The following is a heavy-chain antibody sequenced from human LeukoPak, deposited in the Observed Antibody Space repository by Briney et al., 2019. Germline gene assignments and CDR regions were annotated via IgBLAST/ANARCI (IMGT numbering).Heavy chain of an antibody. Sequence: PGGSLRLSCAASEFSFSSYWMYWVRQAPGRGLEWVSHINSDGSSTTYADSVKGRFTISRDNAKNTLYLQMNSLRAEDSAVYYCARDGSGWSFHYWGQGTLVTVSS. CDR1: EFSFSSYW. CDR3: ARDGSGWSFHY. CDR2: INSDGSST. D-gene: IGHD6-19*01. V-gene: IGHV3-74*01. J-gene: IGHJ4*02.